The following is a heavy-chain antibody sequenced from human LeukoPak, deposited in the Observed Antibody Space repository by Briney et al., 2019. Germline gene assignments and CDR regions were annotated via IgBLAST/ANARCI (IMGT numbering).Heavy chain of an antibody. CDR1: GFTFSSYE. J-gene: IGHJ4*02. Sequence: GGSLRLSCAASGFTFSSYEMNWVRQAPGKGLEWVSYISSSGSTIYYADSVKGRFTISRDNAKNSLYLQMNSLRAEDTAVYYCARDFIWFGESYFDCWGQGTLVTVSS. V-gene: IGHV3-48*03. D-gene: IGHD3-10*01. CDR3: ARDFIWFGESYFDC. CDR2: ISSSGSTI.